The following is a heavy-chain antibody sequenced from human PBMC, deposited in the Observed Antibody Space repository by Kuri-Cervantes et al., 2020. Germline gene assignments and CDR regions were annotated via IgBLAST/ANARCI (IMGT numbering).Heavy chain of an antibody. D-gene: IGHD3-16*01. CDR1: GYTFTTYY. CDR2: IIPIFGTA. CDR3: ANRRMGGTLDH. J-gene: IGHJ4*02. Sequence: SVKVSCKASGYTFTTYYIHWVRQAPGQGLEWMGGIIPIFGTANYAQKFQGRVTITADKSTSTAYMELSSLRSEDTAVYYCANRRMGGTLDHWGQGTLVTVSS. V-gene: IGHV1-69*06.